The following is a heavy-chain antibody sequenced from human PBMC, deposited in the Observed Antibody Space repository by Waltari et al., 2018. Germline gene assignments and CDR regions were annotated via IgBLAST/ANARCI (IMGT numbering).Heavy chain of an antibody. J-gene: IGHJ4*02. D-gene: IGHD1-1*01. CDR2: IYHSGRN. V-gene: IGHV4-38-2*02. CDR1: GYSISSGYY. Sequence: QVQLQESGPGLVKPSETLSLPCTVSGYSISSGYYWVWIRQPPGKGLEWIGIIYHSGRNNNNPALKSRVTISVETSKNQFSLKLGSVTAADAAVYYCARGTSLDYWGQGTLVTVSS. CDR3: ARGTSLDY.